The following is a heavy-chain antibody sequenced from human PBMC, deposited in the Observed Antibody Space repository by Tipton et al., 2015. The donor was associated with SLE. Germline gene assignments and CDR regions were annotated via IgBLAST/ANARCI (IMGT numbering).Heavy chain of an antibody. J-gene: IGHJ4*02. D-gene: IGHD5-24*01. CDR1: GFTFSSYA. V-gene: IGHV3-21*01. CDR2: ISSSSSYI. CDR3: ARAGLHSYFDS. Sequence: GSLRLSCAASGFTFSSYAMSWVRQAPGKGLEWVSSISSSSSYIYYADSVKGRFTISRDNAKNSLYLQMNSLRAEDTAVYYCARAGLHSYFDSWGQGTLVTVSS.